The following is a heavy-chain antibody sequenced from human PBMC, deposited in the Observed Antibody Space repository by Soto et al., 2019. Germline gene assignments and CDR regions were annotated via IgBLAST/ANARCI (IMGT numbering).Heavy chain of an antibody. V-gene: IGHV3-9*01. J-gene: IGHJ5*02. CDR2: ISWNSGSI. CDR1: GFTFDDYA. D-gene: IGHD1-1*01. Sequence: EVQLVESGGGLVQPGRSLRLSCAASGFTFDDYAMHWVRQLPGKGLEWVSGISWNSGSIGYADSVKGRFTISRDNAKNSLYLQMNNLRAEDTAFYYCAKDISTGTTTFSWFDPWGQGTMVNVSS. CDR3: AKDISTGTTTFSWFDP.